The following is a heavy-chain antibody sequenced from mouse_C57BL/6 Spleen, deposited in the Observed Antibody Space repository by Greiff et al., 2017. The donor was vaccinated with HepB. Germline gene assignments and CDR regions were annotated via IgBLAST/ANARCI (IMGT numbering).Heavy chain of an antibody. CDR1: GYSFTDYN. D-gene: IGHD3-1*01. CDR3: ARSGYEYYFDY. Sequence: EVQLVESGPELVKPGASVTISCKASGYSFTDYNMNWVKQSNGQSLEWIGVINPNYGTTSYNQKFKGKATLTVDQSSITAYMQLNSLTSEDSAVYYCARSGYEYYFDYWGQGTTLTVSS. J-gene: IGHJ2*01. CDR2: INPNYGTT. V-gene: IGHV1-39*01.